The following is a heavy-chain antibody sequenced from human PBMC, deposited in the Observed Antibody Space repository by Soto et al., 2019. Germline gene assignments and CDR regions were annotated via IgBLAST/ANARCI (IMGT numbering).Heavy chain of an antibody. CDR3: ARGPLVVLNYFES. Sequence: GASVKVSCKASGYTFTNYGVSWVRQAPGQGLEWMGWIGGYKGNTNYAQKLQGRVTLTTDTSTSTAYMELRSLRSDDTAVYFCARGPLVVLNYFESWGQGTLVTVSS. CDR1: GYTFTNYG. J-gene: IGHJ4*02. V-gene: IGHV1-18*01. CDR2: IGGYKGNT.